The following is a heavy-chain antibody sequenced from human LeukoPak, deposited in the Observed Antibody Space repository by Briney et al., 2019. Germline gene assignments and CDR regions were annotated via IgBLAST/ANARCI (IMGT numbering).Heavy chain of an antibody. CDR3: ARAIRINYDYVWGSYRAYALDI. D-gene: IGHD3-16*02. CDR1: GYTFTGYY. J-gene: IGHJ3*02. V-gene: IGHV1-2*02. Sequence: GASVKVSCKASGYTFTGYYMHWVRQAPGQGLEWMGWINPNSGGTNYAQKFQGRVTMNRDTSISTAYMELSRLRSDDPAVYYCARAIRINYDYVWGSYRAYALDIWGQGTMVTVSS. CDR2: INPNSGGT.